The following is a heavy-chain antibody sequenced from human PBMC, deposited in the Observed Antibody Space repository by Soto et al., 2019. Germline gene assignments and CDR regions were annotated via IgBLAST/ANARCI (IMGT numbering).Heavy chain of an antibody. Sequence: GGSLRLSCAASGFTFSSYGMHWVRQAPGKGLEWVAVISYDGSNKYYADSVKGRFTISRDNSKNTLYLQMNSLRAEDTAVYYCAKDRLEVRWLQVEAFDYWGQGTLVTVSS. D-gene: IGHD5-12*01. CDR1: GFTFSSYG. J-gene: IGHJ4*02. CDR3: AKDRLEVRWLQVEAFDY. V-gene: IGHV3-30*18. CDR2: ISYDGSNK.